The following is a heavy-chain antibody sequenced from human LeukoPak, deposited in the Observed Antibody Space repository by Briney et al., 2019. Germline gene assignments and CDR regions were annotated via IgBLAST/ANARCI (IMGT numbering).Heavy chain of an antibody. CDR2: ISYDGSDK. D-gene: IGHD3-16*01. V-gene: IGHV3-30*14. CDR1: GFTFNIYA. Sequence: GGSLRLSYAASGFTFNIYAMHWVRQAPGKGLEWVALISYDGSDKYYVDSVKGRFTISRDNSKNTLYLQMNSLRAEDTAVYYCAREEGDGGAFDIWGQGTMVTASS. J-gene: IGHJ3*02. CDR3: AREEGDGGAFDI.